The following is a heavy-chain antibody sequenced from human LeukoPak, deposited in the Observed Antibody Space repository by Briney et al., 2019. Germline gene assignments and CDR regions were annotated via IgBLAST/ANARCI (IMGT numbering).Heavy chain of an antibody. D-gene: IGHD3-3*01. CDR2: ISSSGSTI. CDR1: GFTFSSYE. J-gene: IGHJ4*02. V-gene: IGHV3-48*03. CDR3: ARDLQTYYDLWSGFDY. Sequence: GGSLRLSCAASGFTFSSYEMNWVRQAPGTGLEWVSYISSSGSTIYYADSVKGRFTISRDNAKNSLYLQMNSLRAEDTAVYYCARDLQTYYDLWSGFDYWGQGTLVTVSS.